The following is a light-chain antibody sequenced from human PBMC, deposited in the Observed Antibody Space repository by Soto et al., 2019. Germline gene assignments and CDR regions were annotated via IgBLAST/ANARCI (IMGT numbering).Light chain of an antibody. Sequence: DIVLTQSPATLSLSPGERATLSCRASQSVSHYLAWYQQKPGQAPRLLIYDAFNRATGIPVRFSGSVSGTDFTLTISSLEPEDFALYYCQQRSDWPLTFGGGTKVEIK. CDR1: QSVSHY. CDR2: DAF. CDR3: QQRSDWPLT. J-gene: IGKJ4*01. V-gene: IGKV3-11*01.